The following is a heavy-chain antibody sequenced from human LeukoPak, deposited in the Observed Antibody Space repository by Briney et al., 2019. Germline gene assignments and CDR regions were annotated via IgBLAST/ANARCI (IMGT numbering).Heavy chain of an antibody. Sequence: GGSLRLSCAASGFTFSSYAMSWVRQAPGKGLEWVSAISGSGGSTYYADSVKGRFTISRDNSKNTLYLQMNSLRAEDTTVYYCAKSMAKTGDPFDYWGQGTLVTVSS. CDR2: ISGSGGST. CDR3: AKSMAKTGDPFDY. D-gene: IGHD7-27*01. CDR1: GFTFSSYA. J-gene: IGHJ4*02. V-gene: IGHV3-23*01.